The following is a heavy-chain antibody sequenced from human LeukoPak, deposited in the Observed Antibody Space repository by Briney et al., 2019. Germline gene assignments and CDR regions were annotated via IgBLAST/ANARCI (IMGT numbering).Heavy chain of an antibody. V-gene: IGHV3-33*01. D-gene: IGHD6-19*01. Sequence: GGSLRLSCAASGFTFNSYGMYWVRQAPGKGLEWVAVIWFDGSNKYYADSVKGRFTISRDNSKNTLYLQMNSLRVEDTAVYYCARRLVGSIDYWGQGTLVTVSS. CDR2: IWFDGSNK. CDR1: GFTFNSYG. J-gene: IGHJ4*02. CDR3: ARRLVGSIDY.